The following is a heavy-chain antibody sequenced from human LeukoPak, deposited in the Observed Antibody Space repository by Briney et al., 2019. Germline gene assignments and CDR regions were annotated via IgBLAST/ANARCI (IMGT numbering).Heavy chain of an antibody. J-gene: IGHJ4*02. CDR2: IIPILGIA. CDR1: GGTFSSYA. V-gene: IGHV1-69*04. D-gene: IGHD3-22*01. Sequence: SVKVSCKASGGTFSSYAISWVRQAPGQGLEWMGRIIPILGIANYAQKFQGRVTITADKSTSTAYMELSSLRSEDTAVYYCARELEGSSGYYSLDYWGQGTLVTVSS. CDR3: ARELEGSSGYYSLDY.